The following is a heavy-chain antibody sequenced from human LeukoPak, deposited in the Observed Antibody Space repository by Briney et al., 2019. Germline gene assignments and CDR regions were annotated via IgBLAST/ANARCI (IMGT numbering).Heavy chain of an antibody. J-gene: IGHJ6*02. CDR3: ARTSSNSWSYGMDV. CDR2: IYPSGST. D-gene: IGHD6-13*01. CDR1: DGSISSYY. Sequence: PSETLPLTCTVSDGSISSYYWSWIRQPAGKGLEWIGRIYPSGSTNYNPSHKSRVTMSVDTSKNQFSLKLSSVTAADTAVYYCARTSSNSWSYGMDVWGQGTTVTVSS. V-gene: IGHV4-4*07.